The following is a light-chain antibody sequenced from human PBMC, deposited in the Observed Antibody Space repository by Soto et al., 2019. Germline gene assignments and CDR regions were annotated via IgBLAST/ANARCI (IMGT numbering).Light chain of an antibody. Sequence: VLTQSPGTLSLSPGERATISCRARQSISSYYLAWYQHKPGQAPRLLMNGASSRATGIPHRFSGSGSGRDFTLSISRLEPEDCGVYSCQQYDGSPPYTFGQGTRLEIK. V-gene: IGKV3-20*01. CDR2: GAS. CDR1: QSISSYY. CDR3: QQYDGSPPYT. J-gene: IGKJ2*01.